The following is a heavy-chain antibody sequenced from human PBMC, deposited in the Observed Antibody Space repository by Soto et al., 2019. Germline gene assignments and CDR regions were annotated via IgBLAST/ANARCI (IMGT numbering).Heavy chain of an antibody. CDR2: IRGDDDNFAT. V-gene: IGHV3-73*02. CDR1: GFTFSEST. Sequence: EERLVQSGGGLVQPGESLELSCIASGFTFSESTIYWVRQAAGKGLEWVGHIRGDDDNFATSNVESVKGRFTISRDDATNTASLQMSSLKTEDTAVYYCARQLSLGTFFYFAMDVWGQGAAVTVSS. J-gene: IGHJ6*02. D-gene: IGHD7-27*01. CDR3: ARQLSLGTFFYFAMDV.